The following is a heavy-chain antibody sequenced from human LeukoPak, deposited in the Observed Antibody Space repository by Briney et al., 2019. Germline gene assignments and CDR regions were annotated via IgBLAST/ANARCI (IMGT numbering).Heavy chain of an antibody. CDR1: GFTFSAYW. J-gene: IGHJ4*02. D-gene: IGHD6-19*01. V-gene: IGHV3-7*01. Sequence: PGESLRRSCAASGFTFSAYWTTWVRQAPGKGLEWVANINEGGNVKFYVDSVKGRFTISRDNTKISLYLQMYSLRAEDTAVYYCARVGKNGWDFDHWGQGTLVTVSS. CDR3: ARVGKNGWDFDH. CDR2: INEGGNVK.